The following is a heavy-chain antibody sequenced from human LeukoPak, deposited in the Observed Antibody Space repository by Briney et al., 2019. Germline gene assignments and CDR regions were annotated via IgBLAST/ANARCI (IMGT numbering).Heavy chain of an antibody. J-gene: IGHJ5*02. Sequence: SETLSLTCAVSGTPIDAGYWSWFRQAPGKGLQWIGQIYYTGTTNHNPSLKSRATTSIDVTKDKLSLNVNCVTAADTAGYFCARQSEGWPVSWGQGILVPVSS. CDR2: IYYTGTT. CDR1: GTPIDAGY. V-gene: IGHV4-34*11. D-gene: IGHD6-19*01. CDR3: ARQSEGWPVS.